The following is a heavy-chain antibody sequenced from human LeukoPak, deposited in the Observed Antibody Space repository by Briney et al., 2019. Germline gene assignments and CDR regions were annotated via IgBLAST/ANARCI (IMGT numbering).Heavy chain of an antibody. CDR3: ARVKGIVATIYARRGAFDI. D-gene: IGHD5-12*01. V-gene: IGHV4-39*07. J-gene: IGHJ3*02. CDR1: GGSISSSPYY. Sequence: SETLSLTCTVSGGSISSSPYYWSWIRQPPGKGLEWIGEINHSGSTNYNPSLKSRVTISVDTSKNQFSLKLSSVTAADTAVYYCARVKGIVATIYARRGAFDIWGQGTMVTVSS. CDR2: INHSGST.